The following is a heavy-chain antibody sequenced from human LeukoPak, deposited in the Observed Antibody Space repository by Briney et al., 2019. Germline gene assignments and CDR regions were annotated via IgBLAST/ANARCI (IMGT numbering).Heavy chain of an antibody. CDR3: AKAPVTTCSGAYCYPFDY. J-gene: IGHJ4*02. CDR2: ISVSGNT. V-gene: IGHV3-23*01. D-gene: IGHD2-15*01. CDR1: GFTLSSYA. Sequence: GGSLRLSCAASGFTLSSYAMSWVRQGPGKGLEWVSAISVSGNTYHADSVKGRFTISRDSYKNILYLQMNSLRAEDAAVYYCAKAPVTTCSGAYCYPFDYWGQGTLVTVSS.